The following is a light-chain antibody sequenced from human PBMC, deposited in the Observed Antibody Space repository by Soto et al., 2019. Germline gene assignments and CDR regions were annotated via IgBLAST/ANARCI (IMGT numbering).Light chain of an antibody. Sequence: EIVLTQSPGTLSLSPGERATLSCRASQSVSSSYLAWYQQKPGQAPRLLIYVASSRATGIPDRFSGSGSGTDFTLTISRVAPEDFAVYYCQQYGSLPITFGQGTRMEIK. V-gene: IGKV3-20*01. J-gene: IGKJ5*01. CDR1: QSVSSSY. CDR3: QQYGSLPIT. CDR2: VAS.